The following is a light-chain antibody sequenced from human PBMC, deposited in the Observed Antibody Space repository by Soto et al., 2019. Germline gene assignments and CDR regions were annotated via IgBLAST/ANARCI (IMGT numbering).Light chain of an antibody. CDR2: GIS. Sequence: EIVLTQSPGTLSLSPGERATLSCRASHTISSSYLAWYQQKPGQAPRLLMYGISRRATGIPDRFSGSGSGTDFTLTITRLAPEDVAVYYCQQYVTSSPRTFGQGTKVEIK. V-gene: IGKV3-20*01. CDR1: HTISSSY. J-gene: IGKJ1*01. CDR3: QQYVTSSPRT.